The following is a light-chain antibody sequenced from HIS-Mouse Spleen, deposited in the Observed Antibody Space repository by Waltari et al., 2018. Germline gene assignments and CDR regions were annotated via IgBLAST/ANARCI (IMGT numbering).Light chain of an antibody. J-gene: IGKJ2*01. CDR2: AAS. V-gene: IGKV1-9*01. Sequence: DIQLTQPPSFLSASVGAIVTITCRASQGISSYLAWYQQKPGKAPKLLIYAASTLQSGVPSRFSGSGSGTEFTLTISSLQPEDFATYYCQQLNSYPLYTFGQGTKLEIK. CDR3: QQLNSYPLYT. CDR1: QGISSY.